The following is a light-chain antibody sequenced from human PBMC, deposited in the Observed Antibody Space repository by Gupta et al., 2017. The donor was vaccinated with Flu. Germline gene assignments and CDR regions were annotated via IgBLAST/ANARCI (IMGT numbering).Light chain of an antibody. CDR1: QSVSSY. CDR2: DAS. J-gene: IGKJ4*02. V-gene: IGKV3-11*01. CDR3: QQRINWPSIT. Sequence: EIVLTQSPATLSLSPGERATLSCRASQSVSSYLAWYKQKPGQAPRLLIYDASNRDTGITARFSGSGYGKDLALAIGSRELEDSAGYYCQQRINWPSITFGRGTKVEIK.